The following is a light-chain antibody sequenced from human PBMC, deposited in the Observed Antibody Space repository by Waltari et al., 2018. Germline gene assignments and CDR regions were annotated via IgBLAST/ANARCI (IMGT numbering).Light chain of an antibody. Sequence: VVMTPSPLSLTVTLGQPASISCSSRHSLVHSDGNTYLNWFQQRPGQSPRRLIYQVFIRDSGVRDRFSGSGSGTDCTLKISRVEAEDVGVYYCMQGTHWPRTFGQGTKVEIK. CDR3: MQGTHWPRT. J-gene: IGKJ1*01. CDR2: QVF. CDR1: HSLVHSDGNTY. V-gene: IGKV2-30*02.